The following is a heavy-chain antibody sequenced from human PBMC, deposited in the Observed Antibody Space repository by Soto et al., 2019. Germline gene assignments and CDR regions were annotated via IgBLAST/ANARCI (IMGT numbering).Heavy chain of an antibody. V-gene: IGHV1-8*01. J-gene: IGHJ2*01. Sequence: ASVKVSCKASGYTFTSYDINWVRQATGQGLEWMGWMNPNSGNTGYAQKFQGRVTMTRNTSISTAYMELSSLRSEDTAVYYCARGSTIPRCPYRDRYRYFDLWGRGTLVTVSS. CDR3: ARGSTIPRCPYRDRYRYFDL. CDR1: GYTFTSYD. D-gene: IGHD1-26*01. CDR2: MNPNSGNT.